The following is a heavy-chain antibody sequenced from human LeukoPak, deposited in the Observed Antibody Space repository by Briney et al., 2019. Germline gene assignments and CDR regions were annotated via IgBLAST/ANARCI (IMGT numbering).Heavy chain of an antibody. CDR3: ARDLVADSSGWRAFGI. V-gene: IGHV1-46*01. CDR1: GYTFTSYY. CDR2: INPSGGST. Sequence: ASVTVSCKASGYTFTSYYMHWVRQAPGQGLEWMGIINPSGGSTSYAQKFQGRVTMTRDTSTSTVYMELSSLRSEDTAVYYCARDLVADSSGWRAFGIWGQGTMVTVSS. J-gene: IGHJ3*02. D-gene: IGHD6-19*01.